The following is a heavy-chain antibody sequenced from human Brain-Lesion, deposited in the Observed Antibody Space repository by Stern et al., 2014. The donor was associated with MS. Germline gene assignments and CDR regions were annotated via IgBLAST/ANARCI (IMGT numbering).Heavy chain of an antibody. CDR3: ARHDGWLPHY. V-gene: IGHV4-39*01. CDR1: GGSISRSTYY. J-gene: IGHJ4*02. CDR2: IYYSGTT. D-gene: IGHD5-12*01. Sequence: VQLEESGPGLVKPSETLSLTCSVSGGSISRSTYYWGWIRQPPGKGLEWIGSIYYSGTTYYNPSLKSRVTIDTSTNQFSPRLTSVTAADTAVYYCARHDGWLPHYWSQGTLVTVSS.